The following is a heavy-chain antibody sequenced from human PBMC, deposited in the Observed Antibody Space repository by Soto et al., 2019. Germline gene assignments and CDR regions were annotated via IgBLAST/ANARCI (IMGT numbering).Heavy chain of an antibody. Sequence: SVKVSCKASGFTFTSSAMQWVRQARGQRLEWIGWIVVGSGNTNYAQKLQGRVTMTTDTSTSTAYMELRSLRSDDTAVYYCARVLDDIVVVPAASDYYYYYMDVWGKGTTVTVSS. V-gene: IGHV1-58*02. D-gene: IGHD2-2*01. J-gene: IGHJ6*03. CDR3: ARVLDDIVVVPAASDYYYYYMDV. CDR1: GFTFTSSA. CDR2: IVVGSGNT.